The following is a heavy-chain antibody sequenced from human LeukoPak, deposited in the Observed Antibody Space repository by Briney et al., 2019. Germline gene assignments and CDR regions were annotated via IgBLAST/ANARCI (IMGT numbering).Heavy chain of an antibody. J-gene: IGHJ5*02. Sequence: GGSLRLSCAASGFTFSSYWMHWFRQAPGKGLVWVSRINSDGSSTSYADSVKGRFTISRDNAKNTLYLQMNSLRAEDTAVYYCARDDAGYSYDPRGWFDPWGQGTLVTVSS. D-gene: IGHD5-18*01. CDR3: ARDDAGYSYDPRGWFDP. V-gene: IGHV3-74*01. CDR1: GFTFSSYW. CDR2: INSDGSST.